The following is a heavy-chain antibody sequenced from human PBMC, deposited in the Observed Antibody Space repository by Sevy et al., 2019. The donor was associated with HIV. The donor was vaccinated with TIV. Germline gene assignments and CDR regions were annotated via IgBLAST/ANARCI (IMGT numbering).Heavy chain of an antibody. J-gene: IGHJ4*01. D-gene: IGHD3-22*01. V-gene: IGHV1-18*01. CDR2: ISTYSGET. CDR1: GYTFTTYP. CDR3: ARDSDGSGDYYADFFDY. Sequence: ASVKVSFKASGYTFTTYPIGWVRQAPGQGLEWMGWISTYSGETRDAQKFQGRATMTTDTSTSTAYLDLRSLRSDDTALYYCARDSDGSGDYYADFFDYWGQGTLVTVSS.